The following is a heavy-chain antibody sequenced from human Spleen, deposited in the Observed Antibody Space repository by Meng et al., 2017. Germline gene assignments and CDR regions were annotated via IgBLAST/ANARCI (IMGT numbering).Heavy chain of an antibody. CDR1: GFTFSSYE. CDR3: ARDRYYDSSGIDY. D-gene: IGHD3-22*01. CDR2: ISSSGSTI. Sequence: GGSLRLSCAASGFTFSSYEMNWVRQAPGKGLEWVSYISSSGSTIYYADSVKGRFTISRDNAKNSLYLQMNSLRAEDTAVYYCARDRYYDSSGIDYWGQGTLVTVSS. V-gene: IGHV3-48*03. J-gene: IGHJ4*02.